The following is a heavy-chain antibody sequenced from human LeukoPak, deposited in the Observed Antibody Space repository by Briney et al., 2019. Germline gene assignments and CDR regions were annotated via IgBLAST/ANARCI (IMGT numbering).Heavy chain of an antibody. V-gene: IGHV1-2*02. CDR2: INPNSGGT. CDR1: GYTFTGYY. Sequence: ASVKVPCKASGYTFTGYYIHWVRQAPGQGLEWMGWINPNSGGTNYAHKFQGRVTMTRDTSISTAYMELSRLRSGDTAVYYCARDKQLDWAHYYYYMDVWGKGTTVTVSS. CDR3: ARDKQLDWAHYYYYMDV. J-gene: IGHJ6*03. D-gene: IGHD1-1*01.